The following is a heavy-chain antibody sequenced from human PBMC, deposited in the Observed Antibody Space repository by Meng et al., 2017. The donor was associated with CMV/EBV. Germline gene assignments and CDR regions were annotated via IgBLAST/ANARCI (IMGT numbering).Heavy chain of an antibody. CDR1: GGSISSSSYY. CDR3: ASDLRYCSSTSCYARGKLFDY. V-gene: IGHV4-39*07. Sequence: SETLSLTCTVSGGSISSSSYYWGWIRQPPGKGLEWIGSIYYSGSTYYNPSLKSRVTISVDTSKHQFSLKLSSVTAADTAVYYCASDLRYCSSTSCYARGKLFDYWGQGTLVTVSS. D-gene: IGHD2-2*01. CDR2: IYYSGST. J-gene: IGHJ4*02.